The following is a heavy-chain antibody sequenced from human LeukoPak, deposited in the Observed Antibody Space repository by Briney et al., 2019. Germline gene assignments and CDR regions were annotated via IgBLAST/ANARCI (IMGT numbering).Heavy chain of an antibody. J-gene: IGHJ5*02. CDR1: GVIVSRNF. V-gene: IGHV3-53*01. CDR3: ARGSGSGWPLDR. CDR2: MYAGGTT. D-gene: IGHD6-19*01. Sequence: PGGSLGLSCAASGVIVSRNFMSWVRQAPGKGLQWVAIMYAGGTTDYSDSVRGRFHISRDSSNNTLSLQINSLRAEDTAVYYCARGSGSGWPLDRWGQGALVTVSS.